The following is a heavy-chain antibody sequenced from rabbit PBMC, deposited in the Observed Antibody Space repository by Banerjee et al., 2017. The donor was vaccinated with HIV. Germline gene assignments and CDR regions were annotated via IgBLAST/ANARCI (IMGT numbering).Heavy chain of an antibody. D-gene: IGHD6-1*01. CDR2: SST. CDR3: ARSGHGGYALDL. Sequence: QQQLEESGGDLVKPEGSLTLTCTASGFSFSSGYWICWVRQAPGKGLEWIACSSTDYASWAKGRFTISKTSTTVDLKMTSLTAADTATYFCARSGHGGYALDLWGQGTLVTV. V-gene: IGHV1S36*01. J-gene: IGHJ6*01. CDR1: GFSFSSGYW.